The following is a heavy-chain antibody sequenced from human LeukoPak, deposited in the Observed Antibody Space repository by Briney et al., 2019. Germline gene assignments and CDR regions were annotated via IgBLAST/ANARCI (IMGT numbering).Heavy chain of an antibody. V-gene: IGHV3-23*01. Sequence: PGGSLRLSCAASGCTFSSYAMSWVRQAPGKGLEWVSVISGSGGSTFYADSVKGRFTISRDNSKNTLYLQMNSLRAEDTAVYYCARVFSPSAGYQYFHHWGQGTLVTVSS. J-gene: IGHJ1*01. CDR2: ISGSGGST. CDR1: GCTFSSYA. CDR3: ARVFSPSAGYQYFHH. D-gene: IGHD5-12*01.